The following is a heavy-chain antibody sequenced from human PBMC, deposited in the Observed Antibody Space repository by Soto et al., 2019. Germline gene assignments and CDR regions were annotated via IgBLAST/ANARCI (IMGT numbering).Heavy chain of an antibody. D-gene: IGHD1-26*01. CDR1: VGSISSGGYY. Sequence: SETLSLTCTVSVGSISSGGYYWSWIRQHPGKGLEWIGYIYYSGSTYYNPSLKSRVTISVDTSKNQFSLKLSSVTAADTAVYYCARDPVGAPYYDYWGQGILVTVSS. CDR2: IYYSGST. J-gene: IGHJ4*02. CDR3: ARDPVGAPYYDY. V-gene: IGHV4-31*03.